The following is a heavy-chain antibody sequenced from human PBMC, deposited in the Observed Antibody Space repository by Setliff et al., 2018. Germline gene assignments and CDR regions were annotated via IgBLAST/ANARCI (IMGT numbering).Heavy chain of an antibody. CDR3: ARGGTYRYFDY. J-gene: IGHJ4*02. CDR2: RHDNGER. CDR1: GGSISSYY. Sequence: SETLSLTCTVSGGSISSYYWSWFRQAPGKGLEWIGYRHDNGERDYDPSLKSRVTMSVDSSKNQFSLKLSSVTAADTAVYYCARGGTYRYFDYWGQGALVTVSS. V-gene: IGHV4-59*01.